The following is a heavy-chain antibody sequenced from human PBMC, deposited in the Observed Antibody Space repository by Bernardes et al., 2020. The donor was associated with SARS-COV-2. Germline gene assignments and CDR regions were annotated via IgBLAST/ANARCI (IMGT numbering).Heavy chain of an antibody. J-gene: IGHJ4*02. CDR3: ARGVDVGYCSGGYCYTFDK. Sequence: SETLSLTCSVSGGSINSYYWSWIRQPPGKGLEWIGYIYDSGSTKWIGYTYDSGSTKYNPSLTSRVTISLDTSKNQFSLDLSSVTAADTAVYYCARGVDVGYCSGGYCYTFDKWGQGTLVIVSS. CDR2: TYDSGST. D-gene: IGHD2-15*01. V-gene: IGHV4-59*01. CDR1: GGSINSYY.